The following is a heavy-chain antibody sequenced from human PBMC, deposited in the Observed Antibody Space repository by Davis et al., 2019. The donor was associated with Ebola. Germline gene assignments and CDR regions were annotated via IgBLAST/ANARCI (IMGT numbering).Heavy chain of an antibody. V-gene: IGHV1-18*01. CDR1: GYKFTSYG. CDR2: ISDYDDKT. D-gene: IGHD3/OR15-3a*01. Sequence: ASVTVSCKTSGYKFTSYGISWVRQAPGQGLEWVGWISDYDDKTRYAQKMQGRVSMNIDTSTTTAYMEMRDLRSDDTAVYYCARDMNHYGFWDCGHWGQGTLVTVSS. J-gene: IGHJ4*02. CDR3: ARDMNHYGFWDCGH.